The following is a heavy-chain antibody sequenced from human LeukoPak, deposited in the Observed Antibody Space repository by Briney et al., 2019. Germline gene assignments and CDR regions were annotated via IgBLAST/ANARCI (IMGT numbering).Heavy chain of an antibody. J-gene: IGHJ4*02. V-gene: IGHV4-59*08. Sequence: KPSETLSLTCTVSGGSISSYYWSWIRQPPGKGLEWIGYIYYSGSTNYNPSFKSRVTISVDTSKNQFSLKLSSVTAADTAVYYCARLSATAMVTIFDYWGQGTLVTVSS. CDR2: IYYSGST. D-gene: IGHD5-18*01. CDR1: GGSISSYY. CDR3: ARLSATAMVTIFDY.